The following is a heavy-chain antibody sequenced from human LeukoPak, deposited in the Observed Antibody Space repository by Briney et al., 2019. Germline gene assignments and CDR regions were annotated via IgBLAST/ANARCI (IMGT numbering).Heavy chain of an antibody. V-gene: IGHV3-48*04. J-gene: IGHJ4*02. D-gene: IGHD3-22*01. Sequence: GGSLRLSCAASGFTFSAYAMTWVRQAAGKGLECVSHITTGGSSIFYADSVKGRFTISRDNAKNSLYLQMNSLRAEDSAVYYCARGGDYYDSSGWFDYWGQGTLVTVSS. CDR1: GFTFSAYA. CDR2: ITTGGSSI. CDR3: ARGGDYYDSSGWFDY.